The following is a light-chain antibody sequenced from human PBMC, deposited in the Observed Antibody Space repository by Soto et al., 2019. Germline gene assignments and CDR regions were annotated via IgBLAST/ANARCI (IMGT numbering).Light chain of an antibody. V-gene: IGKV3-15*01. CDR3: QQYNNWPQT. CDR1: QSISSD. CDR2: GAS. Sequence: EIVMTQSPASLSVSPGERAIFSCRAGQSISSDLAWYQQKPGQAPRLLIYGASTRATGVPSRFSGSGSGTELILTISSLQSEDFAEYHCQQYNNWPQTFGQGTKVDIK. J-gene: IGKJ1*01.